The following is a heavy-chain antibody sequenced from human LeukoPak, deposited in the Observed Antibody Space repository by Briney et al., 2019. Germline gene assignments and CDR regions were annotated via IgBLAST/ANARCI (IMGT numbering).Heavy chain of an antibody. CDR1: GGSINNYY. CDR2: IYTRGRT. V-gene: IGHV4-4*07. CDR3: ARGRYCSADICSGGDAFDI. Sequence: SETLSLTCTVSGGSINNYYWSWIRQPAGKGLEWIGRIYTRGRTNYNPSLKSRVTMSVDTSKNQFSLKLSSVTAADTAVYYCARGRYCSADICSGGDAFDIGGQGTMVSVSS. D-gene: IGHD2-15*01. J-gene: IGHJ3*02.